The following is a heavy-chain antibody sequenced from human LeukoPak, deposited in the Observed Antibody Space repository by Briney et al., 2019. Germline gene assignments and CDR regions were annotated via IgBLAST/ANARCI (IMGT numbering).Heavy chain of an antibody. Sequence: GRSLRLSCLASGFSFNSYGMGWVRQAPGKGLEWVSSITETGGDTYLADSVKGRFTISRDNSKNTLYLQMNSLRVEDTAVYYCARAEDSSGYYVPNWFDPWGQGTLVTVSS. CDR1: GFSFNSYG. CDR3: ARAEDSSGYYVPNWFDP. V-gene: IGHV3-23*01. J-gene: IGHJ5*02. D-gene: IGHD3-22*01. CDR2: ITETGGDT.